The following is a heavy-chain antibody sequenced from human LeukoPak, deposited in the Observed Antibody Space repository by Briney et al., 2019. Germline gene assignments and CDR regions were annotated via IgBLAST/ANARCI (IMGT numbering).Heavy chain of an antibody. D-gene: IGHD1-1*01. CDR2: IKKDGSEK. CDR3: AKDQRLEGTNAGTVLDY. J-gene: IGHJ4*02. CDR1: GFTFSSYW. V-gene: IGHV3-7*01. Sequence: GGSLRLSCAASGFTFSSYWMSWVRQAPGKGLEWVANIKKDGSEKYYVDAVKGRFTISRDNAKSSLYLQMNSLRAEDTAIYYCAKDQRLEGTNAGTVLDYWGQGILVSVTS.